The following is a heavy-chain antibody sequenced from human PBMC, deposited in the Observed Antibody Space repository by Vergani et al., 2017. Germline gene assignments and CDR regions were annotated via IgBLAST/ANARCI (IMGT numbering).Heavy chain of an antibody. CDR1: GFRVTTYY. Sequence: VELLESGGGLAQPGGSLRVSCSASGFRVTTYYMSWVRQAPGKGREWVSVIKSDGRTSYAESVRGRFTISRDTARQAGSLQMNILRVEDTGVYYCTRSECRGTTCYGHYFDLWGHGILFTVSS. V-gene: IGHV3-66*02. D-gene: IGHD2/OR15-2a*01. J-gene: IGHJ4*01. CDR2: IKSDGRT. CDR3: TRSECRGTTCYGHYFDL.